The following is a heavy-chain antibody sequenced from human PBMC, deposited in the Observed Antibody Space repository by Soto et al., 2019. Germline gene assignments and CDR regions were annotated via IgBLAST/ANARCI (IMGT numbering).Heavy chain of an antibody. J-gene: IGHJ5*01. CDR2: IIPMFGAA. CDR3: ARDHLQIVAGNPNWFDS. Sequence: QVLLVQSGAEVKKPGSSVKVSCKASGGTFSSYAISWVRQAPGQGLEWMGGIIPMFGAADYAQKFQGRVTINGEQSTSTVYMELSRLRFEDTAVYYCARDHLQIVAGNPNWFDSWGQGTLVTVSS. V-gene: IGHV1-69*01. CDR1: GGTFSSYA. D-gene: IGHD2-15*01.